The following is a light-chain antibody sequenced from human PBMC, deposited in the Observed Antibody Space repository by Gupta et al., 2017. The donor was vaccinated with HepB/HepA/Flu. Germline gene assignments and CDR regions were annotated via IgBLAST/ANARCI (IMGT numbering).Light chain of an antibody. CDR3: ATRDNGQRGV. J-gene: IGLJ3*02. CDR1: TSNIGENS. Sequence: QSVLTQPPSVSAAPGQKVTISCSGSTSNIGENSVSWYQHLPGTAPRLLIYKNNQRPSGIPDRFSGAKSGTSATLDITGLQTGDEADYYCATRDNGQRGVFGGGTKLTVL. CDR2: KNN. V-gene: IGLV1-51*02.